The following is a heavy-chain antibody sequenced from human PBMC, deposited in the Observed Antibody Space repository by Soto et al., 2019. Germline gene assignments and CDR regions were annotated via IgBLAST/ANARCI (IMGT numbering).Heavy chain of an antibody. J-gene: IGHJ4*02. CDR1: GFTFDDYA. Sequence: LRLSCAASGFTFDDYAMHWVRQAPGKGLEWVSLITWDGGSTYYADSVKGRFTVSRDDSKNSLYLQMNSLRPEDTALYYCAKDLGSYCTSGDCFIRCPSHWGQGTLVTVSS. CDR3: AKDLGSYCTSGDCFIRCPSH. CDR2: ITWDGGST. V-gene: IGHV3-43D*04. D-gene: IGHD2-8*01.